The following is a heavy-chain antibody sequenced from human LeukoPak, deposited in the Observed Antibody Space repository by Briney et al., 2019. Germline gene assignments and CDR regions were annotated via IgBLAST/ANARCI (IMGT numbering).Heavy chain of an antibody. J-gene: IGHJ5*02. CDR1: GFTFSSYE. Sequence: GGSLRLSCAASGFTFSSYEMNWVRQAPGKGLEWGSYISSSGSTIYYADSVKGRFTISRDNAKNSLYLQMNSLRAEDTAVYYCAGVGYCSGGSCYKGGNWFDPWGQGTLVTVSS. V-gene: IGHV3-48*03. D-gene: IGHD2-15*01. CDR2: ISSSGSTI. CDR3: AGVGYCSGGSCYKGGNWFDP.